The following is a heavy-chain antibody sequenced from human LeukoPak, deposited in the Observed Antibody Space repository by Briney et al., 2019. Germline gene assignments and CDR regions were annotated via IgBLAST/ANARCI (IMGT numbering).Heavy chain of an antibody. V-gene: IGHV3-48*01. D-gene: IGHD6-19*01. Sequence: GGSLRLSCAASGFTFSSYSMHWVRQAPGKRLEWLSHISDSGSSVHYADSVKGRFTISRDNSKNTLYLQMNSLRAEDTAVYYCAKDQAGAVAGTNFDYWGQGTLVTVSS. CDR1: GFTFSSYS. CDR3: AKDQAGAVAGTNFDY. CDR2: ISDSGSSV. J-gene: IGHJ4*02.